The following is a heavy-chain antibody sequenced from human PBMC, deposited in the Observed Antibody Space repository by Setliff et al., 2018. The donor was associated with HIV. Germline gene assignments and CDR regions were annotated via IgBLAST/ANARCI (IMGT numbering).Heavy chain of an antibody. D-gene: IGHD6-19*01. CDR3: ATQRSFGRAFEAVAGSFDP. CDR2: IYSSGTT. CDR1: GVSISDHY. V-gene: IGHV4-4*09. Sequence: PSETLSLTCFVSGVSISDHYWGWIRQPPGKGLEWIGYIYSSGTTQYNPSGESRVTMSLDTSRDQFSLNLRSVTAADTAVYFCATQRSFGRAFEAVAGSFDPWGQGTLVTVSS. J-gene: IGHJ5*02.